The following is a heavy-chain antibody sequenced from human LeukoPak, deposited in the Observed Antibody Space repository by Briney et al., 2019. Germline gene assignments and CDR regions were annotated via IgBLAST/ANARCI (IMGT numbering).Heavy chain of an antibody. CDR1: VYTFTSYY. V-gene: IGHV1-46*01. CDR3: ARDLDWGSEAGYYFDY. J-gene: IGHJ4*02. D-gene: IGHD7-27*01. Sequence: ASVKVSCKASVYTFTSYYMHWVRQAPGQGLEWMGIINPSGGSTSYAQKFQGRVTMTRDMSTSTVYMELSSLRSEDTAVYYCARDLDWGSEAGYYFDYWGQGTLVTVSS. CDR2: INPSGGST.